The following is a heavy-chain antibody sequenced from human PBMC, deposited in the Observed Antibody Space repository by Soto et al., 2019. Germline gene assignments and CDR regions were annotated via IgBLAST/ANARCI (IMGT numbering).Heavy chain of an antibody. D-gene: IGHD4-17*01. CDR1: GGSISSYY. J-gene: IGHJ4*02. CDR2: IYYSGST. V-gene: IGHV4-59*08. Sequence: QVQLQESGPGLVKPSETLSLTCTVSGGSISSYYWSWIRQPPGKGLEWIGYIYYSGSTNYNPPLKSRVTISVDTSKNQFSLKLSSVTAADTAVYYCARRYGALFDYWGQGTLVTVSS. CDR3: ARRYGALFDY.